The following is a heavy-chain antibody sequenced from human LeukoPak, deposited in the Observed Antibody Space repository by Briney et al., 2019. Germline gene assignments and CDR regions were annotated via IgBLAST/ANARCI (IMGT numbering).Heavy chain of an antibody. D-gene: IGHD1-26*01. CDR1: GYTFINHW. CDR3: ARDNSVGDIAWWFDP. V-gene: IGHV1-46*01. Sequence: ASVKVSCKASGYTFINHWMHWVRQAPGQGLEWVGLINPTGTTTLYAQKFQGRITLTRDMPATTDYMELSSLTSEDTAVYYCARDNSVGDIAWWFDPWGQGTLVTVSS. J-gene: IGHJ5*02. CDR2: INPTGTTT.